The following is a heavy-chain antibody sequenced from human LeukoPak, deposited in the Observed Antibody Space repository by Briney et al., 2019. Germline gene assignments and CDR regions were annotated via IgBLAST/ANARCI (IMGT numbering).Heavy chain of an antibody. CDR1: GGSISSGDYY. CDR3: ARAKSGWYAGAFTFDY. J-gene: IGHJ4*02. D-gene: IGHD6-19*01. V-gene: IGHV4-30-4*01. CDR2: GYYSGST. Sequence: PSQTLSLTCTVSGGSISSGDYYWSWIRQPPGKGLDWIGYGYYSGSTYYNPSLKSRVTIRVDTSKNQFSLNLSSVTAADTAVYYCARAKSGWYAGAFTFDYWGQGTLVTVSS.